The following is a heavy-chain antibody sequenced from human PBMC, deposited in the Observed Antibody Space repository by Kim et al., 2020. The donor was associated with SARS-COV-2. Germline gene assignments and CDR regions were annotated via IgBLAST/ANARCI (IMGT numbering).Heavy chain of an antibody. CDR3: ARSLVVAGQEGY. J-gene: IGHJ4*02. CDR1: GYTFTSYV. V-gene: IGHV1-3*01. D-gene: IGHD2-15*01. CDR2: INPAGGVT. Sequence: ASVKVSCKGFGYTFTSYVMHWVRQVPGQGLEWVGWINPAGGVTKYSQRFEGRVSLTRDTPAITFYMELTSLRHEDTAVYYCARSLVVAGQEGYWGQGTLVTVSS.